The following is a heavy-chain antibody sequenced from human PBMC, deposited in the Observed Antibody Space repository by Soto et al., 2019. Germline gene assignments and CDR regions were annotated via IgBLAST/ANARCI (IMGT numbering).Heavy chain of an antibody. CDR2: IYQSGST. J-gene: IGHJ4*02. CDR3: ARASATIAAAAIFDY. D-gene: IGHD6-13*01. V-gene: IGHV4-4*02. CDR1: GGAISSSKW. Sequence: SETLSLTCAVSGGAISSSKWWSWVRQSPGKGLEWIGEIYQSGSTNYNPSLESRVRMSVDKSRNQFSLKLTSVSAADTAVYYCARASATIAAAAIFDYWGQGTLVTVS.